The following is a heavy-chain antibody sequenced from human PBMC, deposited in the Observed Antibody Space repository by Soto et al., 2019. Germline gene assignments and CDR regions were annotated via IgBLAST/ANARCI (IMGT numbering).Heavy chain of an antibody. CDR1: GDSVSTNTAT. J-gene: IGHJ5*01. Sequence: SQTLSLTCDISGDSVSTNTATWDWIRQSPSRGLEWLGRTYYRSRWYFDYAVSVKSRITISPDISNNQVSLQLTSVTPDDTAIYYCVRLLGNSWLDSWGQGTLVTVS. CDR3: VRLLGNSWLDS. V-gene: IGHV6-1*01. CDR2: TYYRSRWYF.